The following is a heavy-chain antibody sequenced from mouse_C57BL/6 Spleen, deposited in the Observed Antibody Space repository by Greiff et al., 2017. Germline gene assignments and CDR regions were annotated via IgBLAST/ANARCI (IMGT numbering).Heavy chain of an antibody. V-gene: IGHV1-4*01. CDR2: INPSSGYT. CDR1: GYTFTSYT. Sequence: QVQLQQSGAELARPGASVKMSCKASGYTFTSYTMHWVKQRPGQGLEWIGYINPSSGYTKYNQKFKDKATLTADKSSSTAYMQLSSLTAEDSAVYYRARYDSCPGAMDYWGQGTSVTVSS. D-gene: IGHD2-12*01. CDR3: ARYDSCPGAMDY. J-gene: IGHJ4*01.